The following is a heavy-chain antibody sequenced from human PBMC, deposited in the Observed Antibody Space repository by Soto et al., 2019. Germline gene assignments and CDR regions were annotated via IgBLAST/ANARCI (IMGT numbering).Heavy chain of an antibody. CDR3: ARHEPGYGSVKLDP. Sequence: ASETLSLTCTVSGGYISSSSYYWGWIRQPPGKGLEWIGSIYYSGSTYYNPSLKSRVTISVDTSKNQFSLKLSSVTAADTAVYYCARHEPGYGSVKLDPWGQGTLVTVSS. CDR1: GGYISSSSYY. D-gene: IGHD3-10*01. V-gene: IGHV4-39*01. J-gene: IGHJ5*02. CDR2: IYYSGST.